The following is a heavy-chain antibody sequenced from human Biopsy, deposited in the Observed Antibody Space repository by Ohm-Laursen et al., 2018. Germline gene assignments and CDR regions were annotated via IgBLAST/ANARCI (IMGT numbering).Heavy chain of an antibody. J-gene: IGHJ6*02. CDR3: ARSRGSSGIATIYYGMDV. CDR2: ISSRCDNI. D-gene: IGHD3-10*01. Sequence: SLRLSCAASGFTLRSYSMNWVRRTPGQGLEWVSTISSRCDNIYYVDSVKSRFTISRDNAKNSLYLQMNSLRAEDTAVYYCARSRGSSGIATIYYGMDVWGQGTTVTVSS. CDR1: GFTLRSYS. V-gene: IGHV3-21*01.